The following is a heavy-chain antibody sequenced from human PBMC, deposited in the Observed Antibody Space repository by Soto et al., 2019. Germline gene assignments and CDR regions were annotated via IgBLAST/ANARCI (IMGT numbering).Heavy chain of an antibody. V-gene: IGHV3-64D*06. D-gene: IGHD3-16*01. J-gene: IGHJ3*02. CDR2: IVSNGGST. CDR3: VKGVSYAFDI. CDR1: GFTFSSYA. Sequence: PGGSLRLSCAASGFTFSSYAMHWVRQAPGKGLEYVSTIVSNGGSTYYADSVKARFTISRDNSKNTLYLQMSSLRTEDTAVYYSVKGVSYAFDIWAQGTLVTVSS.